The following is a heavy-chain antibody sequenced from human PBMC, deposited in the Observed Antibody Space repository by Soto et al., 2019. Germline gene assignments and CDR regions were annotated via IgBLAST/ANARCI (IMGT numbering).Heavy chain of an antibody. J-gene: IGHJ4*02. D-gene: IGHD2-8*01. CDR3: ARVRGFCTNGVCYHYFDY. CDR2: IYHSGST. CDR1: SGSISSSNW. V-gene: IGHV4-4*02. Sequence: SETLSLTCAVSSGSISSSNWWSWVRQPPGKGLEWIGEIYHSGSTNYNPSLKSRVTISVDKSKNQFSLKLSSVTAADTAVYYCARVRGFCTNGVCYHYFDYWSQGTLVTVSS.